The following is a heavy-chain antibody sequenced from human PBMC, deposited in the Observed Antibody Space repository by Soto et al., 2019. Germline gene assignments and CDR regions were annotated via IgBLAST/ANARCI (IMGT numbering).Heavy chain of an antibody. D-gene: IGHD3-22*01. V-gene: IGHV4-39*01. CDR2: IYYSGST. Sequence: PSETLSLTCTVSGGSISSSSYYWGWIRQPPGKGLEWIGSIYYSGSTYYNPSLKSRVTISVDTSKNQFSLKLSSVTAADTAVYYCARRMITMIVNNWFDPWGQGTLVTVSS. CDR1: GGSISSSSYY. CDR3: ARRMITMIVNNWFDP. J-gene: IGHJ5*02.